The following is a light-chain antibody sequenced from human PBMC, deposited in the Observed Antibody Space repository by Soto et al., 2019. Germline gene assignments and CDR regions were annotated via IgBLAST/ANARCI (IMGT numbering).Light chain of an antibody. CDR2: GAS. CDR3: YRDYKFLT. CDR1: QSVRSH. Sequence: VVSQSPATLSVSPREGVTLSCRASQSVRSHLAWYQQKPGQPPRLLIYGASTRATGIPARLSGGGFGTEFTLTISSLQSEDVATDFRYRDYKFLTFGGGTKVDI. J-gene: IGKJ4*01. V-gene: IGKV3-15*01.